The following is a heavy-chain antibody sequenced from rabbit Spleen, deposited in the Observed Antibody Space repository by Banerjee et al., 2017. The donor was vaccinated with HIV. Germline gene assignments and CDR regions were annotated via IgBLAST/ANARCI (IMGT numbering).Heavy chain of an antibody. CDR1: GVSFSSSYW. CDR3: ARFYAGYGDFGHAAM. V-gene: IGHV1S45*01. J-gene: IGHJ6*01. D-gene: IGHD7-1*01. Sequence: QEQLEESGGDLVKPEGSLTLTCTASGVSFSSSYWICWVRQAPGKGLEWIACIHSLNSGPPYYASWAKGRFPISRSTSLNTVTLQMTSLTAADTATYFCARFYAGYGDFGHAAMWGPGTLVTVS. CDR2: IHSLNSGPP.